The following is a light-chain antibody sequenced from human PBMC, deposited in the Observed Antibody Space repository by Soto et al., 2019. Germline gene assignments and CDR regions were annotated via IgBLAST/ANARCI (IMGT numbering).Light chain of an antibody. CDR3: QQYNNWPLT. CDR1: QSISRT. Sequence: FVVTQSPDTLSLSPGETATLSCRASQSISRTLAWYQQKSGQPPRLLIYDASTRATGFPARFSGSGSGTEFTLTISSLQSEDFAVYYCQQYNNWPLTFGGGTKVDIK. V-gene: IGKV3D-15*01. J-gene: IGKJ4*01. CDR2: DAS.